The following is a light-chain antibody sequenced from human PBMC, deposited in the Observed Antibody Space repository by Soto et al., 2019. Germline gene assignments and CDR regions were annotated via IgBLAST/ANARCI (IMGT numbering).Light chain of an antibody. J-gene: IGLJ1*01. V-gene: IGLV2-14*03. CDR2: DVS. CDR3: SSYSARGYV. CDR1: SSDVGGHNY. Sequence: QSVLTQPASVSGSPGQSITISCTGTSSDVGGHNYVSWYQQHPGTAPKLMIYDVSDRPSGVSSRFSGSRSGNTASLTISGLQAEDEADYYCSSYSARGYVFGTGTKVTVL.